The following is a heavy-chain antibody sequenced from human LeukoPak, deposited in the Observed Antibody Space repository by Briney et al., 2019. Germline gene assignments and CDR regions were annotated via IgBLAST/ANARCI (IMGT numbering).Heavy chain of an antibody. CDR3: ARDPRPPYGSGMDGDAFDI. Sequence: GGSLRLSCAASGFTFSSYEMNWVRQAPGKGLEWVSYISSSGSTIYYADSVKGRFTISRDNAKNSLYLQMNSLRAEDTAVYYCARDPRPPYGSGMDGDAFDIWGQGTMVTVSS. J-gene: IGHJ3*02. CDR1: GFTFSSYE. CDR2: ISSSGSTI. V-gene: IGHV3-48*03. D-gene: IGHD3-10*01.